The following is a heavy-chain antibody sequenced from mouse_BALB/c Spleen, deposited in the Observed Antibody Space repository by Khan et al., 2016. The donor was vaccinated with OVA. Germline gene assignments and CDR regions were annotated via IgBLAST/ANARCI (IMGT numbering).Heavy chain of an antibody. CDR3: TRGCYSSFDY. Sequence: EVQLQESGTVLARPGASVKMSCKASGYSFTSYLIHWVKQRPGQGLEWIGDIYPGNSDTTYNQKFKDKAKLTAGTSANTAYMELSSLTNEDSAVYYCTRGCYSSFDYWGQGTLVTVSA. D-gene: IGHD1-3*01. CDR1: GYSFTSYL. J-gene: IGHJ3*01. CDR2: IYPGNSDT. V-gene: IGHV1-5*01.